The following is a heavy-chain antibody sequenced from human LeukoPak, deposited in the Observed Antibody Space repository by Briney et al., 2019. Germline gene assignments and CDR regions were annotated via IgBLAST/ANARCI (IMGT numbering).Heavy chain of an antibody. V-gene: IGHV3-53*01. CDR1: GFIVSNNY. CDR3: AREATPAQYYFDS. CDR2: VYSADST. J-gene: IGHJ4*02. Sequence: GGSLRLSCAASGFIVSNNYMSWVRQAPGKGLEWVSVVYSADSTHYADSVKGRFTISRDNSKNTLYLQMNCLRAEDTAVYFCAREATPAQYYFDSWGQGTLVTVSS.